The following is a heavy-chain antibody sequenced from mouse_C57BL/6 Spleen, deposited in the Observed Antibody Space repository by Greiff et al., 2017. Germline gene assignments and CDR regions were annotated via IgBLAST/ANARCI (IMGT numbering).Heavy chain of an antibody. Sequence: VQLQQSGAELVRPGASVKLSCKASGYTFTDYYINWVKQRPGQGLEWIARIYPGSGNTYYNEKLKGKATLTAEKSSSTAYMQLSSLTSEVSAVYFCARDNGNYVAFAYWGQGTLVTVSA. D-gene: IGHD2-1*01. CDR1: GYTFTDYY. J-gene: IGHJ3*01. CDR2: IYPGSGNT. CDR3: ARDNGNYVAFAY. V-gene: IGHV1-76*01.